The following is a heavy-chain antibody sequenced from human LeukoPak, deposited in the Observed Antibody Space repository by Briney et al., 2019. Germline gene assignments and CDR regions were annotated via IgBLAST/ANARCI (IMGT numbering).Heavy chain of an antibody. D-gene: IGHD2-15*01. Sequence: SETLSLTCTVSGGSISSGDYYWSWIRQPPGKGLEWIGYIYYSGSTYYNPSLKSRVTISVDTSKNQFSLKLSSVTAADTAVYYRARTHCSGGSCYSLDAFDIWGQGTMVTVSS. CDR3: ARTHCSGGSCYSLDAFDI. CDR1: GGSISSGDYY. J-gene: IGHJ3*02. V-gene: IGHV4-30-4*08. CDR2: IYYSGST.